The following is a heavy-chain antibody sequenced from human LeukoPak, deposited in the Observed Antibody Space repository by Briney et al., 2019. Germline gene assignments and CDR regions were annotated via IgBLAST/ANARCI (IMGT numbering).Heavy chain of an antibody. CDR1: GYTFTSYG. V-gene: IGHV1-18*01. Sequence: GASVKVSCKASGYTFTSYGISWVRQAPGQGLEWMGWISAYSGNTNYAQKLQGRVTMTTDTSTSTAYMELRSLRSDDTAVYYCAREEFAVDLWSGYDFDYWGQGTLVTVSS. CDR3: AREEFAVDLWSGYDFDY. J-gene: IGHJ4*02. D-gene: IGHD3-3*01. CDR2: ISAYSGNT.